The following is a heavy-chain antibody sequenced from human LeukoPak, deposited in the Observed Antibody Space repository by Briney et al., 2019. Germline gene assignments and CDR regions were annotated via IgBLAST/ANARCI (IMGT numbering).Heavy chain of an antibody. CDR3: ARATAAAGMDV. CDR1: GGSISSYY. V-gene: IGHV4-59*01. CDR2: IYYSGST. Sequence: SETLSLTCTVSGGSISSYYWSRIRQPPGKGLEWIGYIYYSGSTNYNPSLKSRVTISVDTSKNQFSLKLSSVTAADTAVYYCARATAAAGMDVWGQGTTVTVSS. D-gene: IGHD6-13*01. J-gene: IGHJ6*02.